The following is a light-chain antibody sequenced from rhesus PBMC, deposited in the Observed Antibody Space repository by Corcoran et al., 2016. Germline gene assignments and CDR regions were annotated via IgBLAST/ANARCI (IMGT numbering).Light chain of an antibody. CDR1: PSNLENYF. J-gene: IGLJ1*01. Sequence: QSVLPQPPSVSGAPGQRVTISCSGGPSNLENYFVQWYPQLPGKAPKLLIYENAKRPSGVSDRFSASQSGTSAPLTVTGLQSEDEAGYHCQSYDFTLKTYIFGPVTRLTVL. V-gene: IGLV1-85*01. CDR2: ENA. CDR3: QSYDFTLKTYI.